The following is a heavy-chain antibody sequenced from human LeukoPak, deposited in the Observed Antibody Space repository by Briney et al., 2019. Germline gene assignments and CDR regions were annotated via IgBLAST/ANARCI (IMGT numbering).Heavy chain of an antibody. D-gene: IGHD3-10*01. Sequence: SETLSLTCTVSGGSISSYYCSWIRQPAGEGLEWIGRIYTSGSTNYNPSLKSRVTMSVDTSKNQFSLKLSSVTAADTAVYYCARRLELGYYGSGSNRLDYWGQGTLDTVSS. V-gene: IGHV4-4*07. CDR3: ARRLELGYYGSGSNRLDY. CDR1: GGSISSYY. CDR2: IYTSGST. J-gene: IGHJ4*02.